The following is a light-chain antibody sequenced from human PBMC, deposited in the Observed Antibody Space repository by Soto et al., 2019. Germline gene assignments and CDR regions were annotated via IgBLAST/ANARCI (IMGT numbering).Light chain of an antibody. Sequence: EIVMTQSPGTLSLSPGETATLSCRASQSVSSNYVAWFHQKPGQAPRLLIYGASSRATGVQDRFSASASGTDFTLTISRLEPEDFAVYYCQQYGRSPFTFCPGDKVDIK. V-gene: IGKV3-20*01. CDR1: QSVSSNY. CDR3: QQYGRSPFT. J-gene: IGKJ3*01. CDR2: GAS.